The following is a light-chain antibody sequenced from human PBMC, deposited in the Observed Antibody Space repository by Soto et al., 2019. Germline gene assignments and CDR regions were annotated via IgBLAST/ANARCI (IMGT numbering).Light chain of an antibody. Sequence: EIVFTQSAGSRSLSPGERATLSCMASQSVSSNNLAWYQQRLGQAPRLLIYGATSRATGIPDRFSGSGSRTEFTLTISSLHSQDFALYYSQQYNNWTPITFGQGTRLEI. V-gene: IGKV3D-15*01. CDR2: GAT. CDR1: QSVSSN. J-gene: IGKJ5*01. CDR3: QQYNNWTPIT.